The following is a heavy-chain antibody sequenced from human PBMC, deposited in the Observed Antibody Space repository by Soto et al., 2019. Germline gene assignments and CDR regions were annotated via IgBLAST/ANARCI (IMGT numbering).Heavy chain of an antibody. V-gene: IGHV3-53*01. Sequence: PGGSLRLSCAASGFTVRSNYMSWIRQAPRKGLEWGSVIYSGGSTYYADSVRGRFTISRDNSKNTLYLQMKCLRDEDTAVYYWARDDCSSTSGYYYYYGMDVRGQGTMVTGSS. J-gene: IGHJ6*02. D-gene: IGHD2-2*01. CDR2: IYSGGST. CDR3: ARDDCSSTSGYYYYYGMDV. CDR1: GFTVRSNY.